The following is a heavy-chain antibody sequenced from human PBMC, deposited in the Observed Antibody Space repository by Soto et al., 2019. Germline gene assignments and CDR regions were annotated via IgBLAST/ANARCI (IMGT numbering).Heavy chain of an antibody. J-gene: IGHJ3*02. CDR1: GYTFTGYY. Sequence: GASVKVSCKASGYTFTGYYMHWVRQAPGQGLEWMGWINPNSGGTNYAQKFQGWVTMTRDTSISTAYMELSRLRSDDTAVYYCARATKGYDFWSGYRYAFDIWGQGTMVTVSS. D-gene: IGHD3-3*01. V-gene: IGHV1-2*04. CDR3: ARATKGYDFWSGYRYAFDI. CDR2: INPNSGGT.